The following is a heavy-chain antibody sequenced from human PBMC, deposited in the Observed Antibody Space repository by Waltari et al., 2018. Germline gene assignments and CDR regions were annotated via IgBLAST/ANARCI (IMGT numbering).Heavy chain of an antibody. J-gene: IGHJ3*02. CDR2: IINDETTT. V-gene: IGHV3-74*01. Sequence: EVQLVESGGGLVQPGGSLRLSCAASGFAFSNYWMHWVRQAPGQGLVWGSRIINDETTTIYADSVKGRFTISRDNAKNTLYLQMNSLRDDDTAVYYCATGAMSAYEIWGQGTMVTVSS. CDR1: GFAFSNYW. CDR3: ATGAMSAYEI. D-gene: IGHD1-26*01.